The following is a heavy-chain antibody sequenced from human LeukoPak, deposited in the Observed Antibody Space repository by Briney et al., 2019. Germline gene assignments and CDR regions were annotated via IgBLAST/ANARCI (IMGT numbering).Heavy chain of an antibody. V-gene: IGHV1-2*02. J-gene: IGHJ5*02. Sequence: ASVKVSCKASGYTFTGYYMHWVRQALGQGLEWMGWINPNSGGTNYAQKFQGRVTMTRDTSISTAYMELSRLRSDDTAVYYCARDYYSGYRNWFDPWGQGTLVTVSS. CDR3: ARDYYSGYRNWFDP. D-gene: IGHD2/OR15-2a*01. CDR2: INPNSGGT. CDR1: GYTFTGYY.